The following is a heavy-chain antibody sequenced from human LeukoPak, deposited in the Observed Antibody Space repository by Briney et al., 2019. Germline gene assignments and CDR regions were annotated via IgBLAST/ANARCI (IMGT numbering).Heavy chain of an antibody. J-gene: IGHJ5*02. Sequence: GGSLRLSCAASGFTFSSYEMNWVRQAPGKGLEWVSYISFSGSTIYYADSVKGRFTISRDNAKNSLYVQMNSLRAEDTAVYYCAKWHRSGSYFWFDPWGQGTLVTVSS. CDR3: AKWHRSGSYFWFDP. V-gene: IGHV3-48*03. D-gene: IGHD1-26*01. CDR2: ISFSGSTI. CDR1: GFTFSSYE.